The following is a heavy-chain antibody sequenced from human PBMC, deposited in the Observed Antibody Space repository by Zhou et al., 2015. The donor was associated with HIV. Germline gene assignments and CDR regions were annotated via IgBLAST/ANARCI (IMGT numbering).Heavy chain of an antibody. Sequence: QVQLVQSGAEVKKPGSSVKVSCKASGGTFSSYAISWVRQAPGQGLEWMGGIIPIFGTANYAQKFQGRVTITADESTSTAYMELSSLRSEDTAVYYCASTLSAAAGTWRGPGDAFDIWGQGTMVTVSS. CDR3: ASTLSAAAGTWRGPGDAFDI. D-gene: IGHD6-13*01. CDR2: IIPIFGTA. V-gene: IGHV1-69*01. J-gene: IGHJ3*02. CDR1: GGTFSSYA.